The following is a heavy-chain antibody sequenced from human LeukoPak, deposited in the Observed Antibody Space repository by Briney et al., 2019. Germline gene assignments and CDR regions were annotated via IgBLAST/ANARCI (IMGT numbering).Heavy chain of an antibody. Sequence: SETLPLTCAVYGGSFSGYYWSWIRQPPGKGLEWIGEINHSGSTNYNPSLKSRVTISVDTSKNQFSLKLSSVTAADTAVYYCARGGEDYYDSSGYYYAFDYWGQGTLVTVSS. D-gene: IGHD3-22*01. CDR3: ARGGEDYYDSSGYYYAFDY. J-gene: IGHJ4*02. CDR2: INHSGST. V-gene: IGHV4-34*01. CDR1: GGSFSGYY.